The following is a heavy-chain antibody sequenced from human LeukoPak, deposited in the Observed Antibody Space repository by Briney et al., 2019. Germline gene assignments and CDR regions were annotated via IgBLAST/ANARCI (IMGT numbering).Heavy chain of an antibody. J-gene: IGHJ6*02. Sequence: ASVKVSCKASGGTFISYATSWVRQAPGQGLEWMGGIIPIFGTANYAQKFQGRVTITADESTSTAYMELSSLRSEDTAVYYCARLVYDSSGYYSYYYYGMDVWGQGTTVTVSS. CDR1: GGTFISYA. CDR2: IIPIFGTA. V-gene: IGHV1-69*13. D-gene: IGHD3-22*01. CDR3: ARLVYDSSGYYSYYYYGMDV.